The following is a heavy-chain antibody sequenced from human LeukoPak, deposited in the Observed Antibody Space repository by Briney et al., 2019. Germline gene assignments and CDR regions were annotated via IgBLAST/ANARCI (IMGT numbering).Heavy chain of an antibody. V-gene: IGHV3-7*01. J-gene: IGHJ3*02. CDR3: ARDGILTYAFDI. D-gene: IGHD1-1*01. CDR1: GLTSSRFW. CDR2: IKQDGSYQ. Sequence: GGSLRLACSPSGLTSSRFWVSWVRPAPGERVEWMANIKQDGSYQHYVDPVRGRFTNSRDNAKDSLFLQMNSLRAEDTAVYFCARDGILTYAFDIWGQGTRVTVS.